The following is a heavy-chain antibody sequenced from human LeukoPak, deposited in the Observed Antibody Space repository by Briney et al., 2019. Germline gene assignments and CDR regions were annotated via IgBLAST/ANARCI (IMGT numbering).Heavy chain of an antibody. Sequence: SETLSLTCTVSDDSITIYYWSWIRQPPGKGLEWIGYIYYTGSTNYNPSLKSRVTISVDTSKNQFSLQLSSVTAADTAVYYCARGRSRDLWFGEFSAFDIWGQGTMVTVSS. CDR3: ARGRSRDLWFGEFSAFDI. D-gene: IGHD3-10*01. CDR2: IYYTGST. CDR1: DDSITIYY. V-gene: IGHV4-59*01. J-gene: IGHJ3*02.